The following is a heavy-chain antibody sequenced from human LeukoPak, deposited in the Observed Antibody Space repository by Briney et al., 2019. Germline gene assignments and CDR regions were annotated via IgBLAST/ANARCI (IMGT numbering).Heavy chain of an antibody. J-gene: IGHJ6*03. Sequence: ASVKVSCKASGYTFTSYDINWVRQATGQGLEWMGWMNPNSGNTGYAQKFQGRVTITRNTSISTAYMELSSLRSEDTAVYYCARSIAARLWGYYYYYYMDVWGKGTTVTVSS. V-gene: IGHV1-8*03. CDR2: MNPNSGNT. CDR1: GYTFTSYD. D-gene: IGHD6-6*01. CDR3: ARSIAARLWGYYYYYYMDV.